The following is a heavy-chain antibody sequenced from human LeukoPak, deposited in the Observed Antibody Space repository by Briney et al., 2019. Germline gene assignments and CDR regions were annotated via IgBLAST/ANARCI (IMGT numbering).Heavy chain of an antibody. CDR2: IYYSGTT. CDR3: ARASSYCGGDCLYYFDY. J-gene: IGHJ4*02. CDR1: GGSISSYY. V-gene: IGHV4-59*12. D-gene: IGHD2-21*02. Sequence: SETLSLTCTVSGGSISSYYWSWIRQPPGKGLEWIGYIYYSGTTNYNPSLKSRVTISVDRSKNQFSLKLSSVTAADTAVYYCARASSYCGGDCLYYFDYWGQGTLVTVSS.